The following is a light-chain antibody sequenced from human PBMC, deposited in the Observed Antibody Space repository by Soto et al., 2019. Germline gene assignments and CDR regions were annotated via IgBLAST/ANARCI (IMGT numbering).Light chain of an antibody. J-gene: IGKJ5*01. CDR1: QSVSSN. V-gene: IGKV3D-15*01. CDR2: GAS. CDR3: QQYKNWPIT. Sequence: EIVMTQSPATLSVSPGERATLSCRASQSVSSNLAWYQQKPGQAPRLLIYGASTRATGITARFRGGGSGTEFTLTSSGLQSEDFEVYYCQQYKNWPITFGQGTRLYIK.